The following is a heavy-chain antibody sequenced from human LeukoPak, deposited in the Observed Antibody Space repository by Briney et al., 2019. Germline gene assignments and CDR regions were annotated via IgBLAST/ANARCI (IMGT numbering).Heavy chain of an antibody. Sequence: GGSLRLSCAASGFTFSSYSMNWVRQAPGKGLEWVSSISSSSYIYYADSVKGRFTISRDNAKNSLYLQMNSLRAEDTAVYYCAREDIVATIDYWGQGTLVTVSS. CDR1: GFTFSSYS. J-gene: IGHJ4*02. V-gene: IGHV3-21*01. D-gene: IGHD5-12*01. CDR2: ISSSSYI. CDR3: AREDIVATIDY.